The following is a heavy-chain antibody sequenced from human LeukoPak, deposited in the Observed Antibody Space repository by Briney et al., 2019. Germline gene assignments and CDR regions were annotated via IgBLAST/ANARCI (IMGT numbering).Heavy chain of an antibody. J-gene: IGHJ4*02. V-gene: IGHV5-51*01. Sequence: GESLKISCKGSGYSFTSYWIGWVRQMPGKGLEWMVIIYPGDSDTRYSPSFQGQVTISADKSISTAYLQWSSLKTSDTAMYYCARQYDSSGYYFPYWGQGTLVTVSS. CDR3: ARQYDSSGYYFPY. CDR1: GYSFTSYW. CDR2: IYPGDSDT. D-gene: IGHD3-22*01.